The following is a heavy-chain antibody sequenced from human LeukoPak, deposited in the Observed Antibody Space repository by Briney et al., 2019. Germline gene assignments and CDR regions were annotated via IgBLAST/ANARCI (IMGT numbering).Heavy chain of an antibody. D-gene: IGHD3-10*01. CDR3: AREEAMVRVNYGMDV. V-gene: IGHV4-30-4*01. Sequence: SETLSLTCTVSGGSISSGDYYWSWIRQPPGKGLEWIGYIYYSGSTYYNPSLKSRVTISVDTSKNQFSLKLSSVTAADTAVYYCAREEAMVRVNYGMDVWGQGTTVTVSS. CDR1: GGSISSGDYY. J-gene: IGHJ6*02. CDR2: IYYSGST.